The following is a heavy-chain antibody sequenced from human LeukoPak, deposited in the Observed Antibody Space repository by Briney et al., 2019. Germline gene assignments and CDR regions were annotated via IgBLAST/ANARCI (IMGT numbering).Heavy chain of an antibody. V-gene: IGHV4-59*01. D-gene: IGHD3-16*01. J-gene: IGHJ5*02. CDR1: GGSISTYY. CDR2: IYYSGST. CDR3: ARESGSYLWRSWLNP. Sequence: SETLSLTCTVSGGSISTYYWSWIRQPPGKGLEWIGYIYYSGSTNYNPSLKSRITISVDTSKNQFSLKLSSVTAADTAIYYCARESGSYLWRSWLNPWGQGTLVTVSS.